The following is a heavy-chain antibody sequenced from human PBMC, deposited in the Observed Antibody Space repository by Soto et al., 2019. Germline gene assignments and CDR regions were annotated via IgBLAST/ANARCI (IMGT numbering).Heavy chain of an antibody. CDR2: INPSGGST. J-gene: IGHJ4*02. D-gene: IGHD3-22*01. CDR3: ARAGYYDSSDPYYFDY. Sequence: QVQLVQSGAEVKKPVASVKVSCKASGYTFTSYYMHWVRQAPGQGLEWRGIINPSGGSTRYAQKFQGRVTMARDTSTRTVYMELSSLRSEDTAVYYCARAGYYDSSDPYYFDYWGQGTLVTVSS. V-gene: IGHV1-46*01. CDR1: GYTFTSYY.